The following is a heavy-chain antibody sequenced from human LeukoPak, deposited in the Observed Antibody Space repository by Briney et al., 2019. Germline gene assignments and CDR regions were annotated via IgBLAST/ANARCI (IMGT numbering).Heavy chain of an antibody. CDR2: ISSSISTM. Sequence: GGSLRLSCAASGFTFSTYSMNWVRQAPGKGLEWVSYISSSISTMYYADSVEGRFTISRDNAKTSLYLQMNSLRDEDTAVYYCAKDLRSYYYDSSGSRNKDYWGQGTLVTVSS. J-gene: IGHJ4*02. CDR1: GFTFSTYS. V-gene: IGHV3-48*02. D-gene: IGHD3-22*01. CDR3: AKDLRSYYYDSSGSRNKDY.